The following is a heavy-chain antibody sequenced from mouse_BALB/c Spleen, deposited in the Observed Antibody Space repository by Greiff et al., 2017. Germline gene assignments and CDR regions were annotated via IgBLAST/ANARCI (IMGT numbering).Heavy chain of an antibody. V-gene: IGHV1-4*01. Sequence: VQLQQSGAELARPGASVKMSCKASGYTFTSYTMHWVKQRPGQGLEWIGYINPSSGYTNYNQKFKDKATLTADKSSSTAYMQLSSLTSEDSAVYYCARAYYYGSRDYAMDYWGQGTSVTVSS. CDR3: ARAYYYGSRDYAMDY. D-gene: IGHD1-1*01. CDR1: GYTFTSYT. CDR2: INPSSGYT. J-gene: IGHJ4*01.